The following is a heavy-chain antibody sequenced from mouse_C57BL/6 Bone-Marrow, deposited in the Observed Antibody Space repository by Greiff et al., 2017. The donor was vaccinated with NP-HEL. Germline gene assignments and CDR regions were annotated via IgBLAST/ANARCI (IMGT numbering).Heavy chain of an antibody. J-gene: IGHJ4*01. CDR3: AREGGLRRRTYAMDY. V-gene: IGHV5-16*01. D-gene: IGHD2-4*01. Sequence: EVQLVESEGGLVQPGSSMKLSCTTSGFTFSDYYMAWVRQVPEKGLDWVAYINYDGSSTYYLDSLKSRFIISRDNAKNILYLQMSSLKSEDTATYYCAREGGLRRRTYAMDYWGQGTSVTVSS. CDR2: INYDGSST. CDR1: GFTFSDYY.